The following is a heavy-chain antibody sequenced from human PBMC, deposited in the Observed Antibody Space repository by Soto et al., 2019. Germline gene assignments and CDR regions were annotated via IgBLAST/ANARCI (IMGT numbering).Heavy chain of an antibody. CDR3: ARVGNDYGDRCLDY. V-gene: IGHV3-48*03. Sequence: PGGSLRLSCAASGFTFSSYEMNWVRQAPGKGLEWVSYISSSGSTIYYADSVKGRFTISRDNAKNSLYLQMNSLRAEDTAVYYCARVGNDYGDRCLDYWGQGTLVTVSS. J-gene: IGHJ4*02. CDR2: ISSSGSTI. CDR1: GFTFSSYE. D-gene: IGHD4-17*01.